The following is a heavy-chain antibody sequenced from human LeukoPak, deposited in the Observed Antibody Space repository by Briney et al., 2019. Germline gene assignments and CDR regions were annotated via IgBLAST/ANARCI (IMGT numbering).Heavy chain of an antibody. V-gene: IGHV3-74*01. CDR2: INSDGSSS. D-gene: IGHD1-1*01. CDR3: TRDFYGIDY. Sequence: PGGSLRLSCGASGFTFSNYWMHWVRQAPGKGLVWVSRINSDGSSSSYADSVKGRFTTSRDSAKNTVYLQMNSLRAEDTAVYYCTRDFYGIDYWGQGTLVTVSS. CDR1: GFTFSNYW. J-gene: IGHJ4*02.